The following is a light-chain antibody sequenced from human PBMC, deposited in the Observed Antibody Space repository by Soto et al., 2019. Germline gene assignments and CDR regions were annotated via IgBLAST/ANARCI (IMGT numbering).Light chain of an antibody. CDR3: QQYGSSPRT. CDR1: EIITSDY. V-gene: IGKV3-20*01. J-gene: IGKJ1*01. CDR2: GAS. Sequence: PGERGTLSCRASEIITSDYLAWYQQTRGQAPRLLIYGASFRATGVPGRFSGSGSGTDFTLTISRLEPEDFAVYYCQQYGSSPRTFGQGTKVDIK.